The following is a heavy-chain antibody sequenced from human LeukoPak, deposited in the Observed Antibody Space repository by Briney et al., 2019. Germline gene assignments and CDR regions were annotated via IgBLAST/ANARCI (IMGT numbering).Heavy chain of an antibody. J-gene: IGHJ4*02. V-gene: IGHV3-7*01. CDR2: IKHDGSEK. Sequence: GGSLRLSCAASGFIFTNYFMSWVRQAPGKGLEWVASIKHDGSEKYYVDSVRGRYTISRDNTMNSLYLQMSSLRAEDTAVYYCATDRGWRTSGYYLYYFEYWGQGTLVTFSS. D-gene: IGHD3-3*01. CDR3: ATDRGWRTSGYYLYYFEY. CDR1: GFIFTNYF.